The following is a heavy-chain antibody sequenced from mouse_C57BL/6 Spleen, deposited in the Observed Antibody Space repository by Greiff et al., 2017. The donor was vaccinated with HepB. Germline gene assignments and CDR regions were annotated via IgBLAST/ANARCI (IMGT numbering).Heavy chain of an antibody. CDR3: AREGAYGSSSRYFDV. CDR2: IYPGGGYT. Sequence: VQLQQSGAELVRPGTSVKMSCKASGYTFTNYWIGWAKQRPGHGLEWIGDIYPGGGYTNYNEKFKGKATLTADKSSSTAYMQFSSLTSEDSAIYYCAREGAYGSSSRYFDVWGTGTTVTVSS. D-gene: IGHD1-1*01. J-gene: IGHJ1*03. CDR1: GYTFTNYW. V-gene: IGHV1-63*01.